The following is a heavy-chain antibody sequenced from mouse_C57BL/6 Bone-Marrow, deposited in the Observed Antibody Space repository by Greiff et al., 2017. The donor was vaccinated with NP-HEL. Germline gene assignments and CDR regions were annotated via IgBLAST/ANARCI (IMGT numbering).Heavy chain of an antibody. Sequence: QVHVKQSGAELVRPGTSVKVSCKASGYAFTNYLIEWVKQRPGQGLEWIGVINPGSGGTNYNEKFKGKATLTADKSSSTAYMQLSSLTSEDSAVYFCARYNGYYDYYAMDYWGQGTSVTVSS. CDR2: INPGSGGT. CDR3: ARYNGYYDYYAMDY. V-gene: IGHV1-54*01. J-gene: IGHJ4*01. D-gene: IGHD2-3*01. CDR1: GYAFTNYL.